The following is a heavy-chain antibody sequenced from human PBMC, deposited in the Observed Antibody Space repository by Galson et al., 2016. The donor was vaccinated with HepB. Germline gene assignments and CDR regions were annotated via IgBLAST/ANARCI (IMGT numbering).Heavy chain of an antibody. V-gene: IGHV2-5*02. CDR2: IYWDDDK. D-gene: IGHD3-10*01. CDR1: GFSLSTSGVG. J-gene: IGHJ3*02. Sequence: PALVKPTQTLTLTCTFSGFSLSTSGVGVDWIRQPPGKALEWLALIYWDDDKRYSPSLKNRLTITKDTSKNQVVLTMTNMDPVDTATYYCAHVNYYGSPDAFDIWGQGTMVTVSS. CDR3: AHVNYYGSPDAFDI.